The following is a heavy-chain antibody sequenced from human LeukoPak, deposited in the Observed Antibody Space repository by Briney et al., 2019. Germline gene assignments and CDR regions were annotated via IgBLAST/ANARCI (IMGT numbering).Heavy chain of an antibody. CDR3: ARDSPIVGATTLDY. CDR1: GFTFNNYA. V-gene: IGHV3-23*01. CDR2: ISGSGGST. Sequence: GGSLRLPCAASGFTFNNYAMSWVRQAPGKGPEWLSAISGSGGSTTDADSVKGRFTISRDNSKNTLYLQMNSLRAEDTAVYYCARDSPIVGATTLDYWGQGTLVTVSS. J-gene: IGHJ4*02. D-gene: IGHD1-26*01.